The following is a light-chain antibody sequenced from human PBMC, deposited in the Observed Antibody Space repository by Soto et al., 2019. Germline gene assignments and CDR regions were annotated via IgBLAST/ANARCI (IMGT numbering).Light chain of an antibody. J-gene: IGKJ4*01. CDR2: GAS. CDR3: EQYTGSPLT. V-gene: IGKV3-20*01. CDR1: QSVRSNS. Sequence: EIVLTQSPGTLSLSRGERATLSCRASQSVRSNSLAWYQQKPGQAPTLLMYGASRRATGIPDRFSGGGSGTDFTLTISRLEPEDFAVYYCEQYTGSPLTFGGGTKVDIK.